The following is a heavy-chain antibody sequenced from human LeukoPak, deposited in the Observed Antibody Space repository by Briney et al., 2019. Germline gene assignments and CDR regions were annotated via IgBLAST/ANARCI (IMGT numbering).Heavy chain of an antibody. Sequence: SETLSLTCAVYGGSFSGYYWSWIRQPPGKGLEWIGEINHSGSTNYNPSLKSRVTMSVDTSKNQFSLKLSSVTAADTAVYYCARGPSITGTINWFDPWGQGTLVTVSS. J-gene: IGHJ5*02. D-gene: IGHD1-7*01. CDR3: ARGPSITGTINWFDP. CDR1: GGSFSGYY. V-gene: IGHV4-34*01. CDR2: INHSGST.